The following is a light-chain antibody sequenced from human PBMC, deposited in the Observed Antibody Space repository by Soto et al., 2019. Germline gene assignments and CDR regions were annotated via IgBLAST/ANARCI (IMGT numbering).Light chain of an antibody. J-gene: IGLJ1*01. CDR1: SSDVGRYNT. Sequence: QSALIQPPSVSGSPGQTITISCTGTSSDVGRYNTVSWYQHHPGKAPKLIIYEVTHRPAGISDRFSASKSGNTASLTISGLQAEDEADYYCNSLRVNHLYVFGSGTKVTVL. CDR3: NSLRVNHLYV. CDR2: EVT. V-gene: IGLV2-14*01.